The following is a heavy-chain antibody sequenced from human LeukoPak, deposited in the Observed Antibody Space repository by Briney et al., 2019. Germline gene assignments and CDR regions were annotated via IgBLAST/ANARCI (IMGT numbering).Heavy chain of an antibody. Sequence: PSETLSLTCTVSGGSISSYYWSWIRQPPGKGLEWIGYIYTSGSTNYNPSLKSRVTISVDTSKNQFSLKLSSVTAADTAVYYCASSYCGGDCCSDYWGQGTLVTVSS. V-gene: IGHV4-4*09. CDR2: IYTSGST. CDR1: GGSISSYY. CDR3: ASSYCGGDCCSDY. D-gene: IGHD2-21*02. J-gene: IGHJ4*02.